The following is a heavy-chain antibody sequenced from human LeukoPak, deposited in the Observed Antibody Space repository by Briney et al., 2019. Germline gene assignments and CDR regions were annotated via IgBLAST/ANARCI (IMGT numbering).Heavy chain of an antibody. Sequence: PGGSLRPSCAASGFTSTSYAMSWVRQAPGKGLEWASVISGGGGSTFYADSVKGRFTISRDNSKNTLYLQVNSLRAEDTAVYYCAKGELEYCSGTSCYAFDYWGQGTLVTVSS. CDR1: GFTSTSYA. CDR2: ISGGGGST. V-gene: IGHV3-23*01. CDR3: AKGELEYCSGTSCYAFDY. D-gene: IGHD2-2*01. J-gene: IGHJ4*02.